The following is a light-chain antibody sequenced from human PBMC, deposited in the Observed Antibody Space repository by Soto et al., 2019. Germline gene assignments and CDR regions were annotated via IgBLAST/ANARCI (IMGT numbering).Light chain of an antibody. V-gene: IGKV3-20*01. CDR2: GAS. CDR3: QQYGSSPYT. J-gene: IGKJ2*01. Sequence: EVVMTQSPVTLSVSLGQRATLSCRASQTVSSHIAWYQQKPGQAPRLLMYGASSRATGIPDRFSGTGSGTDFTLTISRLEPEDFAVYYCQQYGSSPYTFGLGTKVDIK. CDR1: QTVSSH.